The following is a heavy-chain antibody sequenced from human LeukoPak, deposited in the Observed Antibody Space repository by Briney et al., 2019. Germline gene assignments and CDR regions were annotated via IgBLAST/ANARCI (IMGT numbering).Heavy chain of an antibody. CDR3: AKDTQSVRQWLSSADY. J-gene: IGHJ4*02. CDR2: ISWNSGSI. CDR1: GFTFDDYA. D-gene: IGHD6-19*01. V-gene: IGHV3-9*01. Sequence: GGSLRLSCAASGFTFDDYAMHWVRQAPRKGLEWVSGISWNSGSIGHADSVKGRFTISRDNAKNSLYLQMNSLRAEDTALYYCAKDTQSVRQWLSSADYWGQGTLVTVSS.